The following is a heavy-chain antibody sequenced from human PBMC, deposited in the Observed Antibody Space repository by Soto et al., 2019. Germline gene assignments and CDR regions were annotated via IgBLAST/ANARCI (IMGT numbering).Heavy chain of an antibody. CDR2: ISGGGGST. Sequence: GGSLRLSCAASGFTFSSYATSWVRQAPGKGLEWVSAISGGGGSTYYADSVKGRFTISRDNSKNTLYLQMNSLRAEDTAVYYCAKVVSVGYSNTNYYYYGMDVWGQGTTVTVSS. CDR1: GFTFSSYA. CDR3: AKVVSVGYSNTNYYYYGMDV. D-gene: IGHD4-4*01. V-gene: IGHV3-23*01. J-gene: IGHJ6*02.